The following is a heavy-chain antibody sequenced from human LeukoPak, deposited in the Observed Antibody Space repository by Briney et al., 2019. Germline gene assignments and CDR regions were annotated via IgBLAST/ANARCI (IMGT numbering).Heavy chain of an antibody. Sequence: GGSLRLSCAASGFSFSTYAMTWVRQAPGRGLEWVSAIDGSGRYIYYRDSVQGRFTNSRDNSKNTLFLQMNSLTAEDSAVYYCAKKYAAGNAFYDYWGQGVLVTVSS. CDR2: IDGSGRYI. J-gene: IGHJ4*02. D-gene: IGHD3-10*01. CDR3: AKKYAAGNAFYDY. CDR1: GFSFSTYA. V-gene: IGHV3-23*01.